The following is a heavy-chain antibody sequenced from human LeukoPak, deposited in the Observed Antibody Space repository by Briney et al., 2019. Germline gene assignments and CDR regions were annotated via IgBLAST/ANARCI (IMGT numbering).Heavy chain of an antibody. D-gene: IGHD5-18*01. J-gene: IGHJ2*01. CDR1: GGSISSYY. Sequence: PSATLSLTCTVSGGSISSYYWTWIRQPPGKGLEWIGYVSYSGTTKYNPSLKSRVTMSADMSKNRLSLWLTSVTAADTAVYYCARSGYSYDSAVYWNFDLWGRGTLVTVSS. CDR2: VSYSGTT. CDR3: ARSGYSYDSAVYWNFDL. V-gene: IGHV4-59*01.